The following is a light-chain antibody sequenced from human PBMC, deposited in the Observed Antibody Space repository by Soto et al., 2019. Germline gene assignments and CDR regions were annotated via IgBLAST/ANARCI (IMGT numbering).Light chain of an antibody. J-gene: IGKJ4*01. Sequence: EIVMTQSPATLSVSPGERATFSCRASQSVSSNLAWYQQKPGQAPRLLIYGASTRATGIPARFSGSGSGTEFTLTISSLQSEDVAVYDCQQYNNWPPLTFGGGTKVEIK. CDR2: GAS. V-gene: IGKV3-15*01. CDR1: QSVSSN. CDR3: QQYNNWPPLT.